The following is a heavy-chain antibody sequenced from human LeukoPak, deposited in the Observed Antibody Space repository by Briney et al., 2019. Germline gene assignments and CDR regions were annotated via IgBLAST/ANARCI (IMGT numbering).Heavy chain of an antibody. CDR2: IKQDGSEK. V-gene: IGHV3-7*01. Sequence: GGSLRLSCAASGFTFSGYGMSWVRQAPGKGLEWVANIKQDGSEKYYVDSVKGRFTISRDNAKNSLYLQMNSLRAEDTAVYYCARVQGSGWYPLWFDPWGQGTLVTVSS. CDR3: ARVQGSGWYPLWFDP. D-gene: IGHD6-19*01. CDR1: GFTFSGYG. J-gene: IGHJ5*02.